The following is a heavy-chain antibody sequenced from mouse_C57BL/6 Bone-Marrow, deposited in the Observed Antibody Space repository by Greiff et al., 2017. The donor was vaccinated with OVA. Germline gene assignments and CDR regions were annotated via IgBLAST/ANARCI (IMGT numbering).Heavy chain of an antibody. V-gene: IGHV1-59*01. CDR3: ARNYDYDYYAMDY. D-gene: IGHD2-4*01. CDR1: GYTFTSYW. Sequence: VQLQQSGAELVRPGTSVKLSCKASGYTFTSYWMHWVKQRPGQGLEWIGGIDPSDSYTNYNQKFQGTATLKVDTASSTAYMQISSLTSEDSAVYYCARNYDYDYYAMDYWGQGTSVTVSS. J-gene: IGHJ4*01. CDR2: IDPSDSYT.